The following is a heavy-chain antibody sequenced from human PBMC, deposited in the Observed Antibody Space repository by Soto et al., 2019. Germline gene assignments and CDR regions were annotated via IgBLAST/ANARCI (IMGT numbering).Heavy chain of an antibody. CDR3: ARERGQIDY. Sequence: QVQLVESGGGVVQPGRSLRLSCAASGFTFSSYGMQWVRQAPGKGLEWVAVIWHDGSNQYYVDSVKGRFTISRDNSNNTLYLQLNSLRAEDTAVYYCARERGQIDYWGQGTLVTVSS. V-gene: IGHV3-33*01. CDR2: IWHDGSNQ. J-gene: IGHJ4*02. CDR1: GFTFSSYG.